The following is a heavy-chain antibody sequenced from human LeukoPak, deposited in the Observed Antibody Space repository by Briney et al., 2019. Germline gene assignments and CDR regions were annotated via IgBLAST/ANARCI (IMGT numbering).Heavy chain of an antibody. D-gene: IGHD3-22*01. Sequence: GGSLRLSCAASGFTFSGSAMHGVRQASGKGLEGVGRIRRKSNSYATANASSVIGRFTISRGDSQTTAYLQMNSLKTEDTAVYYCTSDGGNYYDSSGPIDYWGQGTLVTVSS. J-gene: IGHJ4*02. CDR1: GFTFSGSA. V-gene: IGHV3-73*01. CDR2: IRRKSNSYAT. CDR3: TSDGGNYYDSSGPIDY.